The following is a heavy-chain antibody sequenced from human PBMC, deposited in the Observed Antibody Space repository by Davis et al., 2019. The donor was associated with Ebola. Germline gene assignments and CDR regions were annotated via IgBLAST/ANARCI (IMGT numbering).Heavy chain of an antibody. CDR3: AKLVRNGDYVYYYGMDV. D-gene: IGHD4-17*01. Sequence: PGGSLRLSCAASGFTFSSYAMHWVRQAPGKGLEWVAVISYDGSNKYYADSVKGRFTISRDNSKNTLYLQMNSLRAEDTAVYYCAKLVRNGDYVYYYGMDVWGQGTTDTVSS. V-gene: IGHV3-30-3*02. CDR1: GFTFSSYA. J-gene: IGHJ6*02. CDR2: ISYDGSNK.